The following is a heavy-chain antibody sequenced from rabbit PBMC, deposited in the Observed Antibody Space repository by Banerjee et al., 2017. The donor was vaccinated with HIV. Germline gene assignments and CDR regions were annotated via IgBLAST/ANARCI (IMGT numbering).Heavy chain of an antibody. V-gene: IGHV1S40*01. J-gene: IGHJ6*01. CDR2: IDAGSSAFT. CDR1: GVSFGISDY. CDR3: ARDSSSSFSSYGMDL. D-gene: IGHD1-1*01. Sequence: QSLEESGGGLVQPEGSLALTCKASGVSFGISDYMCWVRQAPGKGLEWIACIDAGSSAFTYHATWATGRFTISKTSSTTVTLQATSLTAADTATYFCARDSSSSFSSYGMDLWGQGTLVTVS.